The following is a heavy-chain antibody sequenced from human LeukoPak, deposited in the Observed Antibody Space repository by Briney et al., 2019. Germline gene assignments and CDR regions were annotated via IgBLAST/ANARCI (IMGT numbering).Heavy chain of an antibody. CDR1: GYTFTSYD. J-gene: IGHJ3*02. V-gene: IGHV1-8*01. Sequence: ASVKVSCKASGYTFTSYDINWVRQATGQGLEWMGWMNPNGGNTGYAQKFQGRVSMTRDTSISTAYMELSRLRSDDTAVYYCASMSSFVSDAFDIWGQGTMVTVSS. D-gene: IGHD2-15*01. CDR2: MNPNGGNT. CDR3: ASMSSFVSDAFDI.